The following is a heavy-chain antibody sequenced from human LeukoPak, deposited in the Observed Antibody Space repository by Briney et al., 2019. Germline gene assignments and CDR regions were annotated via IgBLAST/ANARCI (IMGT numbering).Heavy chain of an antibody. CDR3: AREDSSGYYYVGAFDY. Sequence: ASVKVSCKASGYTFTSYGISWVRQAPGQGLEWMGWISAYNGNTNYAQKLQGRVTMTTDTSTSTAYMELRSLRSEDTAVYYCAREDSSGYYYVGAFDYWGQGTLVTVSS. CDR1: GYTFTSYG. J-gene: IGHJ4*02. V-gene: IGHV1-18*01. CDR2: ISAYNGNT. D-gene: IGHD3-22*01.